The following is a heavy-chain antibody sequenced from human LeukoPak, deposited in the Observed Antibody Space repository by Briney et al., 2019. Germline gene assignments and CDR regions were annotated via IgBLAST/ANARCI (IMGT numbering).Heavy chain of an antibody. CDR3: AKDLTYYGDANTLDY. CDR2: INHSGST. J-gene: IGHJ4*02. CDR1: GGSFSGYY. D-gene: IGHD4-17*01. Sequence: SETLSLTCAVYGGSFSGYYWSWIRQPPGKGLEWIGEINHSGSTNYNPSLKSRVTISVDTSKNQFSLKLSSVTAEDTAVYYCAKDLTYYGDANTLDYWGQGTLVTVSS. V-gene: IGHV4-34*01.